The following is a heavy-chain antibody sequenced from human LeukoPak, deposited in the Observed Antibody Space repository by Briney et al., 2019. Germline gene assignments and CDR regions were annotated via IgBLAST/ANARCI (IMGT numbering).Heavy chain of an antibody. Sequence: GGSLRLSCAASGFSFSSYWMSWVRQAPGKGLEWVANINPDGSNMLYVDSVKGRFTISRDNAKNSLYLQMNNLRAEDTAVYFCVSGFLQWLYWGQGTLVAVSS. CDR1: GFSFSSYW. J-gene: IGHJ4*02. D-gene: IGHD3-3*01. CDR3: VSGFLQWLY. V-gene: IGHV3-7*01. CDR2: INPDGSNM.